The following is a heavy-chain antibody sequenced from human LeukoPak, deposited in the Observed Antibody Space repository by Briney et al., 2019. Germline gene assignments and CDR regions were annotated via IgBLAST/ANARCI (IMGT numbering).Heavy chain of an antibody. Sequence: PSETLSLTCNVSGASIRSGRNYWGWIRQSPGKGLEWIGSIYYSGSSSYNPSLQSRVSISVDTSKNHISLKLSSVTAADTAVYYCARGNYYDSSGYSSDYWGQGTLVTVSS. V-gene: IGHV4-39*02. D-gene: IGHD3-22*01. CDR2: IYYSGSS. J-gene: IGHJ4*02. CDR1: GASIRSGRNY. CDR3: ARGNYYDSSGYSSDY.